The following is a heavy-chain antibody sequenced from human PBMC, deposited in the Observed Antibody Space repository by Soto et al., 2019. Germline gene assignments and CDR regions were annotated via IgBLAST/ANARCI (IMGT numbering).Heavy chain of an antibody. CDR1: GGSFSGYY. J-gene: IGHJ6*02. Sequence: SETLSLTCAVCGGSFSGYYCSWIRQPPWKGLEWIGEITHSGITNYNPYLKSRVTISVDTSKNQFSLKLSSVTAADTAVYYCARAGVLAELVLSYHYYYGMDVWGRGNTIAVSS. CDR3: ARAGVLAELVLSYHYYYGMDV. D-gene: IGHD6-6*01. CDR2: ITHSGIT. V-gene: IGHV4-34*01.